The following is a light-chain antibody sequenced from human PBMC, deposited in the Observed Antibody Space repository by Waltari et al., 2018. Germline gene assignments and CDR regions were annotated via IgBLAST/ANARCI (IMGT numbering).Light chain of an antibody. CDR2: YDT. CDR1: NIESKS. Sequence: YVLTQPPSVSVAPGKTATLTCGGENIESKSGNWYQQKAGQAPVLVLFYDTDRPPGIPDRFSGSNSGNTATLTISWVEAGDEADYHCQVWDGTTNSGVFGGGTRLTVL. V-gene: IGLV3-21*01. CDR3: QVWDGTTNSGV. J-gene: IGLJ3*02.